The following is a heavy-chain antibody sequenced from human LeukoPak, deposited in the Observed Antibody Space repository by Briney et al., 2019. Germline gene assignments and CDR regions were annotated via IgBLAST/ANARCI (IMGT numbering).Heavy chain of an antibody. J-gene: IGHJ4*02. D-gene: IGHD3-22*01. V-gene: IGHV3-7*02. CDR1: GFTVSTSW. Sequence: GGSLRLACSASGFTVSTSWMNWVRQAPGKGLEWVADIKQDGSEKYYVDSVKGRFTISRDNAKNSLYLHLNSLRAEDTAVYYCARGDYYDRRFDNWGQGTLVTVSS. CDR2: IKQDGSEK. CDR3: ARGDYYDRRFDN.